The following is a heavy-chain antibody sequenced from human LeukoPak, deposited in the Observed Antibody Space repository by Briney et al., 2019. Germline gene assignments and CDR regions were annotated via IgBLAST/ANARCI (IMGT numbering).Heavy chain of an antibody. CDR1: GFTFNTYS. Sequence: GGSLRLSCAASGFTFNTYSMNWVRQAPGKGLEWVASISSTSNYIYYANSVKGRFTISRDHAKNSLYLQMNSLRAEDTPGYYCARFGGGTTIFDYWGQGTLVTVSS. CDR3: ARFGGGTTIFDY. D-gene: IGHD1-7*01. V-gene: IGHV3-21*01. CDR2: ISSTSNYI. J-gene: IGHJ4*02.